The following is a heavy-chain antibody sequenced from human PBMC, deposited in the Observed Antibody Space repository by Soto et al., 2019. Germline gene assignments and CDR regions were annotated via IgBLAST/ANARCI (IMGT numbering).Heavy chain of an antibody. CDR3: ARATTHLEYSSSRFLDY. D-gene: IGHD6-6*01. J-gene: IGHJ4*02. Sequence: PSETLSLPCTVSGGSISSGDYYWSWIRQPPAKGLEWIGYIYYSGSTYYNPSLKSRVTISVDTSKNQFSLKLSSVTAADTAAYYCARATTHLEYSSSRFLDYWGQGTLVTVSS. CDR1: GGSISSGDYY. V-gene: IGHV4-30-4*01. CDR2: IYYSGST.